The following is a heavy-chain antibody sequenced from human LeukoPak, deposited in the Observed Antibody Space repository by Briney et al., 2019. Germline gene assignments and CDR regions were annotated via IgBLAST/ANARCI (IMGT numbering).Heavy chain of an antibody. CDR1: GFTFSNAW. Sequence: PGGSLRLSCAASGFTFSNAWMSWVRQAPGKGLEWVSYISSSCTTIFYADSVKGRFTISRDNAKNSLYLQMNSLRAEDTAVYYCARRYDSSGYEAFDIWGQGTMVTVSS. CDR2: ISSSCTTI. CDR3: ARRYDSSGYEAFDI. D-gene: IGHD3-22*01. J-gene: IGHJ3*02. V-gene: IGHV3-48*04.